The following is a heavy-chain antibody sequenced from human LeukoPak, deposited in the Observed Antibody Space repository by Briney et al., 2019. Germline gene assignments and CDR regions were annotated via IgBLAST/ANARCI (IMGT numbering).Heavy chain of an antibody. Sequence: SETLSLTCSVYGGSISSYYWSWIRQPPGKGLEWIGYIYYSGSTNYNPSLKSRVTISVDTSKNQFSLKLSSVTAADTAVYYCARRAYCGGDCPGNWFDPWGQGTLVTVSS. CDR3: ARRAYCGGDCPGNWFDP. D-gene: IGHD2-21*02. V-gene: IGHV4-59*08. J-gene: IGHJ5*02. CDR1: GGSISSYY. CDR2: IYYSGST.